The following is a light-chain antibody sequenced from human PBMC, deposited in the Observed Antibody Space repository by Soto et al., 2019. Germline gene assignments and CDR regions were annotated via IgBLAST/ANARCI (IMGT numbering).Light chain of an antibody. J-gene: IGKJ1*01. V-gene: IGKV4-1*01. CDR3: QQYYSTLSWT. CDR2: WAS. Sequence: MTQSPSSLSASVGDRDTIPCRASQSISSYLAWYQQKPGQPPKLLIYWASTRESGVPDRFSGSGSGTDFTLTISSLQAEDVAVYYCQQYYSTLSWTFGQGTKVDIK. CDR1: QSISSY.